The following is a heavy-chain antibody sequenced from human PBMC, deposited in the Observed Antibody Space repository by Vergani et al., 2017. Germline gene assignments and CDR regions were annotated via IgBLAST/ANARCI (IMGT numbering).Heavy chain of an antibody. CDR2: IKNTGDST. V-gene: IGHV3-23*01. CDR3: GRGSDNYN. D-gene: IGHD5-24*01. CDR1: GFTFSSHA. J-gene: IGHJ4*02. Sequence: EVQLLQSEGAVVQPGGSLRLSCVASGFTFSSHAMSWVRQGHGQGREWFSSIKNTGDSTHYADSVKGRFTISRDNSKNTLYLQMNSLRVEDTAVYYCGRGSDNYNWGQGTLVTVSS.